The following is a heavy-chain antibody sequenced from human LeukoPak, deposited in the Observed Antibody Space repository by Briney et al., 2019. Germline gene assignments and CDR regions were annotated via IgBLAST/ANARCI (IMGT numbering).Heavy chain of an antibody. Sequence: ASVKVSCKASGGTFSSYAISWVRQAPGQGLEWMGGIIPIFGTANYAQKFQGRVTITADKSTSTAYMELSSLRSEDTAVYYCALSMVRGVRYFDYWGQGTLVTVSS. J-gene: IGHJ4*02. V-gene: IGHV1-69*06. D-gene: IGHD3-10*01. CDR3: ALSMVRGVRYFDY. CDR1: GGTFSSYA. CDR2: IIPIFGTA.